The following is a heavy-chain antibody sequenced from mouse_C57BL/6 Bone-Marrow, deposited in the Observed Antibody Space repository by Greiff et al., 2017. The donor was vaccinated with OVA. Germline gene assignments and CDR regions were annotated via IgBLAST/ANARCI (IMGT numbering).Heavy chain of an antibody. J-gene: IGHJ3*01. CDR1: GFNIKDYY. D-gene: IGHD2-1*01. CDR2: IDPEDGET. Sequence: VQLQQSGAELVKPGASVKLSCTASGFNIKDYYMHWVKQRTEQGLEWIGRIDPEDGETKYAPTFQGKATITADTSSNTAYLQLSSLTSEDTAVYYCARGGNYAWFAYWGQGTLVTVSA. V-gene: IGHV14-2*01. CDR3: ARGGNYAWFAY.